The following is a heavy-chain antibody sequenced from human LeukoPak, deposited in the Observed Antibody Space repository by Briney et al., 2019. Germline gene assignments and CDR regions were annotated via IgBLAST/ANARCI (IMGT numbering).Heavy chain of an antibody. CDR3: ASAREYCGSAECYEYFQH. CDR2: INSVGGGT. CDR1: GFTFSSYW. V-gene: IGHV3-74*03. Sequence: GGSLRLSCAASGFTFSSYWMHWVRQAPGKGLVWVARINSVGGGTASAAAVNGPLTIPRDNSRNILLLQMNSLRAEDTALYYCASAREYCGSAECYEYFQHWGQGTLVTVSS. J-gene: IGHJ1*01. D-gene: IGHD2-21*01.